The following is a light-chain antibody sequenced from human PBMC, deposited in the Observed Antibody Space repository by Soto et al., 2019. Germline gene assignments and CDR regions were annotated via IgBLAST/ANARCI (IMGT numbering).Light chain of an antibody. CDR3: AAWDDSLNGPVV. Sequence: QSVLTQPPSASGTPGQRVTISCSGSSSNIGSNTVNWYQQLPGTAPQLLIYSNNHRPSGVPDRFSGSTYGTSASLPISGLQSEDEDDDYCAAWDDSLNGPVVFGGGTKLTVL. CDR1: SSNIGSNT. CDR2: SNN. V-gene: IGLV1-44*01. J-gene: IGLJ2*01.